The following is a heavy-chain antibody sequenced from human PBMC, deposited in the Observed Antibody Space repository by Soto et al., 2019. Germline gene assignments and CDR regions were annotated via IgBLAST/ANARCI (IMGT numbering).Heavy chain of an antibody. CDR1: GSTFTSYA. CDR3: ARNGDPSVDYGDYVSPSTDTLQTVASMGY. V-gene: IGHV1-3*01. CDR2: INAGNGNT. J-gene: IGHJ4*02. D-gene: IGHD4-17*01. Sequence: ASVTVSCPASGSTFTSYAMHWVRQAPGQRLEWMGWINAGNGNTKYSQKFQDRVTITRDTSASTAYMELSSLRSEDSAIYYCARNGDPSVDYGDYVSPSTDTLQTVASMGYWGQGTQVTVSA.